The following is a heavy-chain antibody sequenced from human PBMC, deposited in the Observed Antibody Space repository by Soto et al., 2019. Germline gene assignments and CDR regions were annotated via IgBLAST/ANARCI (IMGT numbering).Heavy chain of an antibody. CDR2: MNPNSGNT. V-gene: IGHV1-8*01. CDR1: GYTFTSYD. CDR3: ARVHMGRGVIRRGYYYYMYV. Sequence: ASVKVSCKASGYTFTSYDINWVRQATGQGLEWMGWMNPNSGNTGYAQKFQGRVTMTRNTSISTAYMELSSLRSEDTAVYYCARVHMGRGVIRRGYYYYMYVWGKGTTVTVSS. D-gene: IGHD3-10*01. J-gene: IGHJ6*03.